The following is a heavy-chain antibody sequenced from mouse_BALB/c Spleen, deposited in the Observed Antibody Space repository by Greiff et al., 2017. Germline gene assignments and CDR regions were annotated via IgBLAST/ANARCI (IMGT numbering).Heavy chain of an antibody. CDR3: ARVDDYDPYYFDY. J-gene: IGHJ2*01. CDR1: GYNFTSYW. CDR2: IYPGSGST. Sequence: QVQLQQPGAELVKPGTSVKLSCKASGYNFTSYWINWVKLRPGQGLEWIGDIYPGSGSTNYNEKFKSKATLTVDTSSSTAYMQLSSLASEDSALYYCARVDDYDPYYFDYWGQGTTLTVSS. V-gene: IGHV1-55*01. D-gene: IGHD2-4*01.